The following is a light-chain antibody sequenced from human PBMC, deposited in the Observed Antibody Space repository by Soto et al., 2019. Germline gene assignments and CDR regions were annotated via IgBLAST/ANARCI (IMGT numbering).Light chain of an antibody. CDR1: QRISEW. V-gene: IGKV1-5*01. CDR3: HQYNNFPWP. J-gene: IGKJ1*01. CDR2: DAF. Sequence: DIPMTQSPSTLSASVGDRVTMTCRASQRISEWLAWYQQKPGKAPKLLIYDAFSLQPGVPSRFSGSGSGTEVTLPISSRQPDAFATGCCHQYNNFPWPFRQGTKVDIQ.